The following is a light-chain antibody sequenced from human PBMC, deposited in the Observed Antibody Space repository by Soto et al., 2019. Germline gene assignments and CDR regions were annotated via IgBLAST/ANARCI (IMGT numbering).Light chain of an antibody. J-gene: IGLJ3*02. V-gene: IGLV2-23*01. Sequence: QSALTQPASVSESPGQSISISCGGGRKDIGTYNLVSWYQQHPGKAPKLIIYEGNKRPSGVSNRFSGSRSGNTASLTISGLQAEDEADYYCCSYTDGSSLLFGGGTKLTVL. CDR2: EGN. CDR1: RKDIGTYNL. CDR3: CSYTDGSSLL.